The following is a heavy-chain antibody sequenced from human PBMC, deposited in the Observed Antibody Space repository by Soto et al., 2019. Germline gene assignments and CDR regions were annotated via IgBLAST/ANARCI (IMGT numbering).Heavy chain of an antibody. Sequence: GSLVNLSRKTFVWGNTSYGMCWVRQDHGQGLEWMGWISAYNGNTNYAQKLQGRVTMTTDTSTSTAYMELSSLRSEDTAVYYCAAPLTFGGVIVIPASVWGQGTMVTV. CDR3: AAPLTFGGVIVIPASV. V-gene: IGHV1-18*01. CDR2: ISAYNGNT. J-gene: IGHJ3*01. CDR1: VWGNTSYG. D-gene: IGHD3-16*02.